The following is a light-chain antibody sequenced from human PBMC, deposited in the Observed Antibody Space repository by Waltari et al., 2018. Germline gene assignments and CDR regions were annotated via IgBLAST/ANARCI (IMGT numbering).Light chain of an antibody. CDR3: QHYVRFFPVT. J-gene: IGKJ4*01. Sequence: EIVLTQSPGTLSLSPGDRATLSCRASQSVDNNYLAWYQQKPGQAPRLLIYGASNRATDIPDRFSGSGSGTDFTLTIIRLEPEDFAVYYCQHYVRFFPVTFGGGTKGEIK. V-gene: IGKV3-20*01. CDR2: GAS. CDR1: QSVDNNY.